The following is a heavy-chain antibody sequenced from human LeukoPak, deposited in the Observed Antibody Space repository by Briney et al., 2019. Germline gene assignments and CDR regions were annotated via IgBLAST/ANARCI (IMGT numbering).Heavy chain of an antibody. CDR1: GFAVSSSY. CDR2: IYSGGDT. Sequence: PGGSLRLSCASSGFAVSSSYMSWVRQAPGKGLEWASMIYSGGDTFYTDSVKGRFTIARDNSKNTLCLQMNSLRVEDTAVYYCVRAGYSGAWGYWGQGTMVTVSA. D-gene: IGHD5-12*01. CDR3: VRAGYSGAWGY. J-gene: IGHJ3*01. V-gene: IGHV3-53*01.